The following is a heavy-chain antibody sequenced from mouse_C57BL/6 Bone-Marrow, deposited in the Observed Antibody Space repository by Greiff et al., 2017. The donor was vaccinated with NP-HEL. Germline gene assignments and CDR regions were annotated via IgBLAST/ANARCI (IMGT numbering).Heavy chain of an antibody. CDR1: GYTFTSYG. V-gene: IGHV1-81*01. J-gene: IGHJ1*03. D-gene: IGHD2-3*01. CDR3: ARRWLLRGENFDV. CDR2: IYPRSGNT. Sequence: VQLQQSGAELARPGASVKLSCKASGYTFTSYGISWVKQRTGQGLEWIGEIYPRSGNTYYNEKFKGKATLTADKSSSTAYMELRSLTSEDSAVYFCARRWLLRGENFDVWGTGTTVTVSS.